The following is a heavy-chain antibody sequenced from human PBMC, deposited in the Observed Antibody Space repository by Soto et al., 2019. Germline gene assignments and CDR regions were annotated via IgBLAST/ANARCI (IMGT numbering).Heavy chain of an antibody. CDR1: GFTVSSNY. CDR2: IYSGGST. D-gene: IGHD2-15*01. CDR3: ASGYCSGGSCYPYYFDY. V-gene: IGHV3-66*01. J-gene: IGHJ4*02. Sequence: PGGSLRLSCAASGFTVSSNYMSWVRQAPGKGLEWVSVIYSGGSTYYADSVKGRFTISRDNSKNTLYLQMNSLRAEDTAVYYCASGYCSGGSCYPYYFDYWGQGILVTSPQ.